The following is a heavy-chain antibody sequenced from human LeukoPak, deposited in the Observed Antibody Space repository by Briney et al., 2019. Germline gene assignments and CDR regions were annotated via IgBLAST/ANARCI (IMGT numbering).Heavy chain of an antibody. CDR3: ARQSEGFDY. CDR2: LFYSGNI. Sequence: TSETLSLTCTVSGGSIRGYYWNWIRQPPGKGLEWIGYLFYSGNIDYNPSLKSRVTISVDTSKNQFSLKLSSVTAADTAMYYCARQSEGFDYWGQGTLVTVSS. V-gene: IGHV4-59*08. CDR1: GGSIRGYY. J-gene: IGHJ4*02.